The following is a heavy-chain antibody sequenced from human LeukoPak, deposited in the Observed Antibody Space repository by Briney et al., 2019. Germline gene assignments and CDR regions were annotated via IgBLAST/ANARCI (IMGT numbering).Heavy chain of an antibody. Sequence: GGSLRLSCAASGFTFSNYATSWVRQAPGKGLEWVSAISGNGAATYYAVSVKGRFTISRDNSKNTLYLQMNSLRVEDTAVYYCAKDARRTSGWYFFDHWGQGTLVTVSS. V-gene: IGHV3-23*01. CDR3: AKDARRTSGWYFFDH. J-gene: IGHJ4*02. CDR1: GFTFSNYA. CDR2: ISGNGAAT. D-gene: IGHD6-19*01.